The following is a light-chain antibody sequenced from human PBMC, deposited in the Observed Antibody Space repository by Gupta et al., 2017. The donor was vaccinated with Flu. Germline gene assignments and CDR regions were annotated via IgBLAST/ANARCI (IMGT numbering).Light chain of an antibody. Sequence: GQSIAISCTGTNSDIGAYNYVSWYQPHPGKARKCRMYEVSNRPSGVSTRFSCSNYATTATLTISGLQAEDEDEYYCASYGAVVVFGGGTKVTVL. CDR1: NSDIGAYNY. CDR2: EVS. V-gene: IGLV2-14*01. J-gene: IGLJ2*01. CDR3: ASYGAVVV.